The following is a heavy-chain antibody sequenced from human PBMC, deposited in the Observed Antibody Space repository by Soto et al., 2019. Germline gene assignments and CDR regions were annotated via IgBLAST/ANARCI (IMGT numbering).Heavy chain of an antibody. CDR2: VYPGDAET. CDR1: GYNFSSKW. V-gene: IGHV5-51*01. J-gene: IGHJ3*02. CDR3: AKTEVLEI. Sequence: RGESLKISCKGSGYNFSSKWITWVRKKPGKGLEWMGIVYPGDAETRYRPSFQGQVTMSADKSIDTAYLQWSSLKASGTAIYYCAKTEVLEIWGQGTMVTVSS.